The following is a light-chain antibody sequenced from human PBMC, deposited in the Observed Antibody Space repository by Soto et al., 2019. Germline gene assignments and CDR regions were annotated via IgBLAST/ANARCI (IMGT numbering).Light chain of an antibody. V-gene: IGLV2-14*01. CDR3: SSYTGSSTLD. CDR1: SSDVGGYNY. J-gene: IGLJ1*01. Sequence: QSALTQPASVSGSPGQSITISCTGTSSDVGGYNYVSWYQQHPGKAPKLMIYEVNNRPSGVSNRFSGSKSGNTASLTISGLQADDEADYYCSSYTGSSTLDFGTGTKLTVL. CDR2: EVN.